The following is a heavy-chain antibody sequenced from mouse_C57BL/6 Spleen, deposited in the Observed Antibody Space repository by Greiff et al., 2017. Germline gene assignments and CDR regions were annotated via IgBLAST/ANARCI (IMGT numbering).Heavy chain of an antibody. CDR3: ARDGYYVGY. J-gene: IGHJ2*01. D-gene: IGHD2-3*01. Sequence: EVKLMESGGGLVKPGGSLKLSCAASGFTFSDYGMHWVRQAPEKGLEWVAYISSGSSTIYYADTVKGRFTISRDNAKNTLFLQMTSLRSEDTAMYYCARDGYYVGYWGQGTTLTVSS. CDR1: GFTFSDYG. V-gene: IGHV5-17*01. CDR2: ISSGSSTI.